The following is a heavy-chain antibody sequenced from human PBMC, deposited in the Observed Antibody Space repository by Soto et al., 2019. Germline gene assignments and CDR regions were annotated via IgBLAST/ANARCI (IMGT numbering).Heavy chain of an antibody. J-gene: IGHJ6*03. CDR2: IYYSGST. CDR1: GGSISSYC. CDR3: ARADMVRGGITPLDYYYYYMDV. D-gene: IGHD3-10*01. Sequence: SETLSLTCTVSGGSISSYCWSWIRQPPGKGLEWIGYIYYSGSTNYNPSLKSRVTISVDTSKNQFSLKLSSVTAADTAVYYCARADMVRGGITPLDYYYYYMDVWGKGTTVTVSS. V-gene: IGHV4-59*01.